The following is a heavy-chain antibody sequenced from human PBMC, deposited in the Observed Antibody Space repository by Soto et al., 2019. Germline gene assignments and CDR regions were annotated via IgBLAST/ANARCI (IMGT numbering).Heavy chain of an antibody. CDR1: GYSISSGYY. CDR3: ARDDWNTFGYYYGMDV. CDR2: IYHSGST. D-gene: IGHD1-1*01. V-gene: IGHV4-38-2*02. J-gene: IGHJ6*02. Sequence: ASETLSLTCAVSGYSISSGYYWGWIRQPPGKGLEWIGSIYHSGSTYYNPSLKSRVTISVDTSKNQFSLKLSSVTAADTAVYYCARDDWNTFGYYYGMDVWGQGTTVTVSS.